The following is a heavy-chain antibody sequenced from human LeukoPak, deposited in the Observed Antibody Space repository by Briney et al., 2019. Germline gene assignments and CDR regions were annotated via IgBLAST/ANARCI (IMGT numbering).Heavy chain of an antibody. J-gene: IGHJ6*03. V-gene: IGHV4-30-2*01. CDR3: ARGLPDYYYMDV. Sequence: SETLSLTCTVSGASINTGSNYWTWVRQPPGEGLEWIGYIYLSGSTYYNPSLKSRATISIDWSKSQFSLRLTSVNAADTAVYYCARGLPDYYYMDVWGNGTTVTVSS. CDR2: IYLSGST. CDR1: GASINTGSNY. D-gene: IGHD5-12*01.